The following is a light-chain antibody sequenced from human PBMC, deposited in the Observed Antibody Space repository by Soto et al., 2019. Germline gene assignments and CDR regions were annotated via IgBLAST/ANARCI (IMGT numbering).Light chain of an antibody. CDR2: GAS. V-gene: IGKV3-20*01. CDR1: QSVSSSY. J-gene: IGKJ1*01. Sequence: EVVLTQYPGTLALSPGKRATLSCRASQSVSSSYLAWYQQKPGQAPRLLIYGASSRATGIPDRFSGSGSGTDFTLTISRLEPEDFAVYYCQQYGSSRGTFGQGTKVAI. CDR3: QQYGSSRGT.